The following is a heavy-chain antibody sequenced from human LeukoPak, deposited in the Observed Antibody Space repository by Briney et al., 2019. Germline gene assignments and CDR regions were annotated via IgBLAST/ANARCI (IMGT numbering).Heavy chain of an antibody. Sequence: SETLSLTCTVSGGSISSYYWSWIRQPAGKGLEWIGRIYTSGSTNYNPSLKSRVTMSVDTSKNQFSLKLSSVTAADTAVYYCARDSADLTGYYMIDYWGQGTLVTVSP. J-gene: IGHJ4*02. CDR1: GGSISSYY. CDR3: ARDSADLTGYYMIDY. D-gene: IGHD3-9*01. CDR2: IYTSGST. V-gene: IGHV4-4*07.